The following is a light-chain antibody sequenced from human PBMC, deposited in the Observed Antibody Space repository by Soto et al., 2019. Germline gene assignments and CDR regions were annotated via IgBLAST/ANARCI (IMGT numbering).Light chain of an antibody. CDR2: DVN. V-gene: IGLV2-14*01. CDR3: SAYSSGATHVV. Sequence: QSALTQPASVSGSPGQSITISCTGTSSDIGGLYNYVSWYQQHPGKAPKLLIYDVNDRPSGVSDRFSGSKSGNTASLTISGLQAEDDAVYFCSAYSSGATHVVFGGGTKLTVL. J-gene: IGLJ2*01. CDR1: SSDIGGLYNY.